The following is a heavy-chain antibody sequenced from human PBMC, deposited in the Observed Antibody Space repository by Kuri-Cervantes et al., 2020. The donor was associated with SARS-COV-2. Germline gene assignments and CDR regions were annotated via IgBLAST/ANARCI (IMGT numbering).Heavy chain of an antibody. V-gene: IGHV4-39*07. CDR3: ARGYSLIDY. CDR1: GGSISSSSYY. D-gene: IGHD5-18*01. J-gene: IGHJ4*02. CDR2: IYYSGST. Sequence: SETLSLTCTVSGGSISSSSYYWGWIRQPPGKGLEWIGSIYYSGSTYYNPSLKSRVTISVDTSKNQFSLKLSSVTAADTAAYYCARGYSLIDYWGQGTLVTVSS.